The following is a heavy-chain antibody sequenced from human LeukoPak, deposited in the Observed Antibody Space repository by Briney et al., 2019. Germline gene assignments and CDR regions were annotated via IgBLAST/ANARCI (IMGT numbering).Heavy chain of an antibody. CDR3: ARGTYYYDSSGYYLFDY. J-gene: IGHJ4*02. V-gene: IGHV3-30*02. Sequence: PGGSLRLSCAASGFSFSNYGMHWVRQAPGKGLEWVAFIRYDGSNKYYADSVRGRFTISRDNSKNTLYLQMNSLRAEDTAVYYCARGTYYYDSSGYYLFDYWGQGTLVTVSS. CDR2: IRYDGSNK. D-gene: IGHD3-22*01. CDR1: GFSFSNYG.